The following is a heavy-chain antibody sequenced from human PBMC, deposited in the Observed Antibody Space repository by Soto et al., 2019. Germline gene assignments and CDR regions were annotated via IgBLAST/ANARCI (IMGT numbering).Heavy chain of an antibody. CDR1: GGSFSGYY. CDR2: INHSGST. D-gene: IGHD6-13*01. CDR3: ARAQIAAATYYFDY. Sequence: PSETLSLTCAVYGGSFSGYYWSWIRQPPGKGLEWIGEINHSGSTYYNPSLKSRVTISVDTSKNQFPLKLSSVTAADTAVYYCARAQIAAATYYFDYWGQGTLVTVSS. V-gene: IGHV4-34*01. J-gene: IGHJ4*02.